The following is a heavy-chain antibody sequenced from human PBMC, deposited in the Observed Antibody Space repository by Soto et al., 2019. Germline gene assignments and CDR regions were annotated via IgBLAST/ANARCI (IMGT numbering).Heavy chain of an antibody. CDR3: AKKLGPSAFDL. V-gene: IGHV1-69*02. CDR2: IIPVLDLS. Sequence: QVQLVQSGAEVKKPGSSVKVSCKASGGTFTDYTITWVRQAPGQGLEWTGRIIPVLDLSNYAQKFQGRVTITADKSTTTSYMELSGLTSEDTAVYYCAKKLGPSAFDLWGRGTLVTVSS. J-gene: IGHJ2*01. D-gene: IGHD1-26*01. CDR1: GGTFTDYT.